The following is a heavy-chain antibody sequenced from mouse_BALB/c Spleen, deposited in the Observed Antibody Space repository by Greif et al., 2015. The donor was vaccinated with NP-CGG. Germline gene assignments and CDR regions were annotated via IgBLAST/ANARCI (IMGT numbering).Heavy chain of an antibody. CDR3: TREGNYCFDY. Sequence: EVQVVESGGGLVKPGGSLKLSCAASGFTFSSYTMSWVRQTPEKRLEWVATINSGGIYTFYPDSVKGRFTISRDIAKNTLYLQMSSLMSEDSAMYYCTREGNYCFDYWGQGTTLTVSS. CDR1: GFTFSSYT. CDR2: INSGGIYT. V-gene: IGHV5-6-4*01. J-gene: IGHJ2*01. D-gene: IGHD2-1*01.